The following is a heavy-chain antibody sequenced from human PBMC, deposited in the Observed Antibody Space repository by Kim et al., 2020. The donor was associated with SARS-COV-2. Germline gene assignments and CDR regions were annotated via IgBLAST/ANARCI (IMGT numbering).Heavy chain of an antibody. J-gene: IGHJ6*02. D-gene: IGHD4-17*01. CDR2: IKSKTDGGTT. V-gene: IGHV3-15*01. CDR1: GFTFSNAW. Sequence: GGSLRLSCAASGFTFSNAWMSWVRQAPGKGLEWVGRIKSKTDGGTTDYAAPVKGRFTISRDDSKNTLYLQMNSLKTEDTAVYYCTTDPFGVYGDYDETYYYYGMDVWGQGTTVTVSS. CDR3: TTDPFGVYGDYDETYYYYGMDV.